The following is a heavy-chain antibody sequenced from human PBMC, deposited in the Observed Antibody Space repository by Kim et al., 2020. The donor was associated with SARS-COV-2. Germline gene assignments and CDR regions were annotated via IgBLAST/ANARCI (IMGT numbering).Heavy chain of an antibody. V-gene: IGHV3-9*01. D-gene: IGHD2-2*01. CDR1: GFTFDDYA. J-gene: IGHJ5*02. CDR2: ISWNSGSI. Sequence: GGSLRLSCAASGFTFDDYAMHWVRQAPGKGLEWVSGISWNSGSIGYADSVKGRFTISRDNAKNSLYLQMNSLRAEDTAVYYCAKAYCSSTSCLNWFDPWGQGTLVPVSS. CDR3: AKAYCSSTSCLNWFDP.